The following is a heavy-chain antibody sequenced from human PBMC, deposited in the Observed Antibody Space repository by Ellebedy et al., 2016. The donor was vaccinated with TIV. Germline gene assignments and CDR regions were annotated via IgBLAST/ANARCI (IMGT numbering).Heavy chain of an antibody. V-gene: IGHV3-30-3*01. J-gene: IGHJ4*02. D-gene: IGHD6-19*01. CDR1: GFTFDSYA. CDR2: ISHDGSSQ. Sequence: GESLKISCVASGFTFDSYAMHWVRQAPGKGLEWVAVISHDGSSQYYADSVKGRFTVSRDNSMTTVYLEMNSLRAEDTAIYYCARFRYTSFWHLGHNGLDCWGQGTLVSVSS. CDR3: ARFRYTSFWHLGHNGLDC.